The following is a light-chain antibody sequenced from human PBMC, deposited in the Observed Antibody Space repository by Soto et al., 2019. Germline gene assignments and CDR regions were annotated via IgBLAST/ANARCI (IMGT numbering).Light chain of an antibody. Sequence: DIQMTQSPSSLSASVGDRVTITCRASQSISSYLNWYQQKPGKAPKLLLYAASSLQSGVPSRFSGRGSGTDFTITISSLQPEDFATYYCQQSYSTPYTFGQGTKLEIK. V-gene: IGKV1-39*01. J-gene: IGKJ2*01. CDR3: QQSYSTPYT. CDR1: QSISSY. CDR2: AAS.